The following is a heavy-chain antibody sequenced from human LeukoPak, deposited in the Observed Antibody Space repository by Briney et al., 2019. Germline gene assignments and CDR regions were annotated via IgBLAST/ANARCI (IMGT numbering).Heavy chain of an antibody. CDR1: GGSFSGYY. CDR3: ARDGDGFGVAKY. Sequence: SETLSLTCAVYGGSFSGYYWSWIRQPPGKGLEWIGYIYYSGSTNYNPSLKSRVTISVDTSKNQFSLKLSSVTAADTAVYYCARDGDGFGVAKYWGQGTLVTVSS. V-gene: IGHV4-59*01. J-gene: IGHJ4*02. D-gene: IGHD5-24*01. CDR2: IYYSGST.